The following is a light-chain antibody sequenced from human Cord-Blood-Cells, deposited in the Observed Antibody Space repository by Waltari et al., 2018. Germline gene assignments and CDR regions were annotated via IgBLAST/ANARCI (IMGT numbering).Light chain of an antibody. Sequence: QSLLTQPPSASGPPGQRVTISCSGSSTNIGSNHLYWYQQLPGTAPKRLIYRNNQRPSGVPDRFSGSKSGTSASLAICGLRSEDEADYYCAAWDDSLSGVVFGGGTKLTVL. J-gene: IGLJ2*01. CDR3: AAWDDSLSGVV. CDR2: RNN. V-gene: IGLV1-47*01. CDR1: STNIGSNH.